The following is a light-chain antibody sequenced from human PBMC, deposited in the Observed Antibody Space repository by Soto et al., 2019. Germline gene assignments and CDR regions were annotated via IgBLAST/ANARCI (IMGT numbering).Light chain of an antibody. CDR2: GAS. J-gene: IGKJ1*01. Sequence: EIVMTQSPATLSVSPGERATLSCRASQSVSSNLAWYQQKPGQAPRLLIYGASTRATGIPARFSGSGSGTEFTLTISSLQSEDFAVYDCQQYNNWPRTFCQGSKVEI. CDR3: QQYNNWPRT. V-gene: IGKV3-15*01. CDR1: QSVSSN.